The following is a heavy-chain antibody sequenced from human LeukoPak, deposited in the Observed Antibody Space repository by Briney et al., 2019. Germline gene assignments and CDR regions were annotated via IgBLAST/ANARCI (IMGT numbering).Heavy chain of an antibody. Sequence: GGSLRLSCAASGFTFSHYNMNWVRQAPGKGLEWVSSISSSSIYIYYADSVKGRFTISRDNAKNSLYLQMNSLRAEDTAVYYCARVSGYDLWSSFDYWGQGTLVTVSS. V-gene: IGHV3-21*01. D-gene: IGHD5-12*01. CDR2: ISSSSIYI. CDR1: GFTFSHYN. J-gene: IGHJ4*02. CDR3: ARVSGYDLWSSFDY.